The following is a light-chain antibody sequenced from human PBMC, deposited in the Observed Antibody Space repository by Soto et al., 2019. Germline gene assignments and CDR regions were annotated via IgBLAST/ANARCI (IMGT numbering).Light chain of an antibody. Sequence: EIVMTQSPATLSVSPGERVTFSCRASQSVNKKLAWYQHKPGQSPRLLINGASTRATAVPARFSGSGSGTEFTLTISSLQPEDFALYYCQQYNSWPPTFGQGTKVEIK. J-gene: IGKJ1*01. CDR2: GAS. CDR3: QQYNSWPPT. CDR1: QSVNKK. V-gene: IGKV3-15*01.